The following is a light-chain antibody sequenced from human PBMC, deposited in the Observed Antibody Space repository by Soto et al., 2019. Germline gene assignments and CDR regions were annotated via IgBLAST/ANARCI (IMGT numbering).Light chain of an antibody. Sequence: DIVITQSPSTLSVPPGKSATLSCRASQTVSITYLTWYQQKPGQAPRLLIFGASKRATGIPDRFSGSGSGRDFTLTISGLEPEDFAVYYCQQYGSAPLISFGQGTRLEIK. CDR2: GAS. J-gene: IGKJ5*01. CDR3: QQYGSAPLIS. V-gene: IGKV3-20*01. CDR1: QTVSITY.